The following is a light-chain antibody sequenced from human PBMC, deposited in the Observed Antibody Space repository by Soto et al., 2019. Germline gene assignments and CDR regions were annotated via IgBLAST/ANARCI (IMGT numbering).Light chain of an antibody. CDR2: GAS. CDR3: QRYGTSTT. CDR1: QSLSSSF. V-gene: IGKV3-20*01. Sequence: EIVLTQSPGTLSLSPGQRATLSRGASQSLSSSFLAWYQQKPGQAPRLIIYGASSRAAGIPDRFSGSASGTDFTLTISSLEPEDFAVYYCQRYGTSTTFGQGTKVDIK. J-gene: IGKJ1*01.